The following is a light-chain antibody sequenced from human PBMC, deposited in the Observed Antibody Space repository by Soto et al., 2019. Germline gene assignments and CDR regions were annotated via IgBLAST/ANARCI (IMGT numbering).Light chain of an antibody. CDR3: QQYNNFPLT. J-gene: IGKJ4*01. V-gene: IGKV1-16*02. CDR2: AAS. CDR1: QYISNY. Sequence: DIQMTQSPSSLSASVGDTVTITCRARQYISNYVAWFQQKPGQAPKSLIYAASKLHSGVPSKFTGSGSGTDFTLTISSLQPDDSATYYCQQYNNFPLTFGGGTKVEI.